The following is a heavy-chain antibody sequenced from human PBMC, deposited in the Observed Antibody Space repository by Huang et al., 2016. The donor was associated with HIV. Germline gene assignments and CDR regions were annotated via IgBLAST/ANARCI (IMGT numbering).Heavy chain of an antibody. CDR2: IYPGDSDT. V-gene: IGHV5-51*01. Sequence: WVGGVRRMPGRGLGWMGVIYPGDSDTRYDPSFEGQVTIAADQSINTAYLQWSSWKASDTAIYFWARQGLWLPPTDPFDYWGQGTPVTVSA. CDR1: W. CDR3: ARQGLWLPPTDPFDY. J-gene: IGHJ4*02. D-gene: IGHD3-10*01.